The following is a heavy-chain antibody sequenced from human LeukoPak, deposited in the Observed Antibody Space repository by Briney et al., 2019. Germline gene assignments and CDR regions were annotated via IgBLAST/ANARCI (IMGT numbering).Heavy chain of an antibody. CDR3: ARDFDQGGAASRPNWFDP. CDR2: IASDGNDQ. V-gene: IGHV3-30-3*01. CDR1: GFTFSSYA. D-gene: IGHD3-9*01. Sequence: GGSLRLSCAASGFTFSSYAMHWVRQAPGKGLEWVTVIASDGNDQHYADSVKGRFTISRDNSKNTVFLQMNSLRIEDTAVYYCARDFDQGGAASRPNWFDPWGQGTLVTVSS. J-gene: IGHJ5*02.